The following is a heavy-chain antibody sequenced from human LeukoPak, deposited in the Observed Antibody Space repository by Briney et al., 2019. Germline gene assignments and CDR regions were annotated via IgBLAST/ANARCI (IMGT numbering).Heavy chain of an antibody. J-gene: IGHJ4*02. V-gene: IGHV2-70*04. D-gene: IGHD6-19*01. CDR1: GFSLSTSGMR. CDR3: ARIRYSSGWYDFDY. Sequence: SGPALVKPTQTLTLTCTFSGFSLSTSGMRVSWIRQPPGKALEWPARIDWDDDKFYSTSLKTRLTISKDTSKNQVVLTMTNMDPVDTATYYCARIRYSSGWYDFDYCGQGTLVTVSS. CDR2: IDWDDDK.